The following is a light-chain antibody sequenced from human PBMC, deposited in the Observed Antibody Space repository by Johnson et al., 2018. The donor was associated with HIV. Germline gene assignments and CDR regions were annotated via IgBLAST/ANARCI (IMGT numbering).Light chain of an antibody. CDR2: DNN. CDR1: TSNIGSNS. J-gene: IGLJ1*01. V-gene: IGLV1-51*01. CDR3: GTWDPSLSAGEV. Sequence: QSVLTQPPSVSAAPGQKVTISCSGNTSNIGSNSVSWYQHLPGIAPKLLVYDNNNRPSGIPDRFSGSKSGTSATLGITGLQTGDEADYYCGTWDPSLSAGEVFGTGTKVTVL.